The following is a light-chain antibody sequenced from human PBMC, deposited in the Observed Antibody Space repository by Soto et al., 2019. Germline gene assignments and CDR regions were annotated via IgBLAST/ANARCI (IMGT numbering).Light chain of an antibody. CDR1: SSDVGTYHY. CDR3: ISYTGTSSPYV. V-gene: IGLV2-14*01. Sequence: QSALTQPASVSGSPGQSITISCTGSSSDVGTYHYVSWYQHYPGRAPKLMIYEVTNRPSGVSNRFSGSKSGNTASLTISGLQAEDEADYYCISYTGTSSPYVFGTGTKLTVL. CDR2: EVT. J-gene: IGLJ1*01.